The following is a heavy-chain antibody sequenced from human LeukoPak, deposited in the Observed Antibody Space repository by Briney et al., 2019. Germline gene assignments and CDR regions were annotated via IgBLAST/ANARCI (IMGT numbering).Heavy chain of an antibody. CDR3: ASAPYSTSAVY. V-gene: IGHV4-59*08. Sequence: SETLSLTCTVSGGSISSYYWSWIRQPPGKGLEWIGYIYYSGSTNYNPSLKSRVIISVDTSKNQFSLKLSSVTAADTAVYYCASAPYSTSAVYWGQGTLVTVSS. D-gene: IGHD6-6*01. J-gene: IGHJ4*02. CDR2: IYYSGST. CDR1: GGSISSYY.